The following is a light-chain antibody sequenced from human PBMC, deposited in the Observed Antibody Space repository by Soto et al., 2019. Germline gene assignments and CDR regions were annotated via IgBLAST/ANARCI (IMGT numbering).Light chain of an antibody. CDR1: QSVSSSY. CDR2: GAS. J-gene: IGKJ2*01. Sequence: EIVLTQSPGTLSLSPGERATLSCRASQSVSSSYLAWYQHRPGQAPRLLIYGASSRATGIPDRFSGSGSGTDFTLTISRLEPEDFAVYYCRQYGGSPHTFGQGTKLEIK. V-gene: IGKV3-20*01. CDR3: RQYGGSPHT.